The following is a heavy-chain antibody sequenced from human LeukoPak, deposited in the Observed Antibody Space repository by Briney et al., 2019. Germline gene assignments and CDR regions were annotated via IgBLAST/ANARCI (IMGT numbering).Heavy chain of an antibody. V-gene: IGHV3-53*01. J-gene: IGHJ4*02. Sequence: GGSLRLSCAASGFTVITNDMTWVRQAPGKGLEWVSVLYSDGNTKYAGSVQGRFTISRDNSKNTLYLEMNSLSPDDTAVYYCARGVEPLAANTLAYWGQGTLVAVSS. D-gene: IGHD1-14*01. CDR1: GFTVITND. CDR3: ARGVEPLAANTLAY. CDR2: LYSDGNT.